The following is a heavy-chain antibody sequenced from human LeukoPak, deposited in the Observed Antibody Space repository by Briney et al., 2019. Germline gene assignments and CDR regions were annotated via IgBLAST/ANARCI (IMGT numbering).Heavy chain of an antibody. CDR1: GFTFSSYA. Sequence: GGSLRLSCAASGFTFSSYAMHWVRQAPGKGLEWVAVISYDGSNKYYADSEKGRFTISRDNSKNTLYLQMNSLRGEDAAVYYCARDGLLLGYGSGNWFDPWGQGTLVTVSS. CDR3: ARDGLLLGYGSGNWFDP. CDR2: ISYDGSNK. V-gene: IGHV3-30-3*01. D-gene: IGHD3-10*01. J-gene: IGHJ5*02.